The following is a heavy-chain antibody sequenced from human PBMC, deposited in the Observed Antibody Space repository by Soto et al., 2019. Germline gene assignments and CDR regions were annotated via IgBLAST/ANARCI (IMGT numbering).Heavy chain of an antibody. V-gene: IGHV4-30-4*01. CDR1: GGSISSGDYY. CDR2: IYYSGST. J-gene: IGHJ4*02. D-gene: IGHD1-20*01. CDR3: ARAFWYNWNYFDY. Sequence: QVQLQESGPGLVKPSQTLSLTCTVSGGSISSGDYYWSWIRQPPGKGLEWIGYIYYSGSTYYNTSLKSRVTISVDTSKNQFSRKLSSVTAADTAVYYCARAFWYNWNYFDYWGQGTLVTVSS.